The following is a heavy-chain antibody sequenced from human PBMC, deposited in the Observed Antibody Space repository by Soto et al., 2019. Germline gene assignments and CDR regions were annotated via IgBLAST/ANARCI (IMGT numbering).Heavy chain of an antibody. D-gene: IGHD5-18*01. CDR3: ARGRHGYSHGLYYFDY. CDR1: GGSFSAYY. CDR2: INHSGSA. J-gene: IGHJ4*02. V-gene: IGHV4-34*01. Sequence: SETLSLTCAVYGGSFSAYYWSWIRQPPGTGLEWIGEINHSGSANYNPSLKSRVTISVDTSKNHFSLKLNSVTAADTAVYYCARGRHGYSHGLYYFDYWGQGTLVTVSS.